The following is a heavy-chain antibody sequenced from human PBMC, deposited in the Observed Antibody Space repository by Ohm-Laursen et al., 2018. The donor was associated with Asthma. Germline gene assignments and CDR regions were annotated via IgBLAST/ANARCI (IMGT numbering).Heavy chain of an antibody. V-gene: IGHV1-2*06. Sequence: GASVKVSCKASGYTFTGYYMHWVRQAPGQGLEWMGRINPNSGGTNYAQKFQGRVTMTRDTSISTTYMELSRLRSDDTTVYYCARVLGYCTGCVCYAEFGYWGQGTLVTVSS. CDR3: ARVLGYCTGCVCYAEFGY. J-gene: IGHJ4*02. CDR1: GYTFTGYY. D-gene: IGHD2-8*02. CDR2: INPNSGGT.